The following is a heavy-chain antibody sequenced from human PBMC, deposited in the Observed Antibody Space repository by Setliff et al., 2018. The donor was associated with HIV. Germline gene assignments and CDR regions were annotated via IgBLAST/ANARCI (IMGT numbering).Heavy chain of an antibody. CDR2: IYHSGST. CDR1: GYSISSGYY. CDR3: ARAGSAAASPLDY. D-gene: IGHD6-6*01. J-gene: IGHJ4*02. Sequence: ETLSLTCTVSGYSISSGYYWGWIRQPPGKGLEWIGSIYHSGSTYYNPSLKSRVTISIDTSKNQFSLKLTPVTAADTAVYYCARAGSAAASPLDYWGQGTLVTVSS. V-gene: IGHV4-38-2*02.